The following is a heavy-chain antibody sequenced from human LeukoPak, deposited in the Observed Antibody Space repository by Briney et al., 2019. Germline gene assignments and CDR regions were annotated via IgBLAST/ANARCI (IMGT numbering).Heavy chain of an antibody. Sequence: ASVKVSCKASGGTFSSYAISWVGQAPGQGLEWMGRIISILGIANYAQKFQGRVTITADKSTSTAYMELSSLRSEDTAVYYCARDLRDGYNSPYYYGMDVWGQGTTVTVSS. V-gene: IGHV1-69*04. CDR1: GGTFSSYA. D-gene: IGHD5-24*01. CDR2: IISILGIA. CDR3: ARDLRDGYNSPYYYGMDV. J-gene: IGHJ6*02.